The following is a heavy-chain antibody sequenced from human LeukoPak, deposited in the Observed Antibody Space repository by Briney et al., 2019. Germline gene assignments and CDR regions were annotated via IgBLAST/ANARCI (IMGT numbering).Heavy chain of an antibody. CDR3: HTIFGVGDWFDP. CDR2: INPNSGGT. J-gene: IGHJ5*02. V-gene: IGHV1-2*02. CDR1: GYTFTGYY. D-gene: IGHD3-3*01. Sequence: GASVKVSCKASGYTFTGYYMHWVRQAPGQGLEWMGWINPNSGGTNYAQKFQGRVTMTRDTSISTAYMELSRLRSDDTAVYYCHTIFGVGDWFDPWGQGTLVTVSS.